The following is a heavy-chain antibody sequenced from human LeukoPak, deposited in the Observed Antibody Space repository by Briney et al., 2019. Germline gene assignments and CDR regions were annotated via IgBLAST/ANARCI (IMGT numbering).Heavy chain of an antibody. CDR2: IFRSGST. D-gene: IGHD3-10*01. CDR3: ARAAYYGSDRDAFDI. Sequence: PSETLSLTCAVSGGSISSGGFSWNWIRQPPGKGLEWLGYIFRSGSTYYNPSLRSRVTMSVDRSKSQFSLKLSSVTAADTAVYYCARAAYYGSDRDAFDIWGQGTMVTVSS. CDR1: GGSISSGGFS. V-gene: IGHV4-30-2*01. J-gene: IGHJ3*02.